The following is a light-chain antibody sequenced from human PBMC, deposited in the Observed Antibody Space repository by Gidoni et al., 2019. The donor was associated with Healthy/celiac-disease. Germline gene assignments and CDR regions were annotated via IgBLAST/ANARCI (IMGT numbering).Light chain of an antibody. Sequence: DLQMTQSPSSRSASVGDRVTITCRESQSISSYLNWYQQKPGKAPKPLICAASSLQSGVPSRLDGSVSGRNFTLANSGLQHGELASSYCPRFGPGTKVEIK. CDR3: PR. CDR2: AAS. CDR1: QSISSY. J-gene: IGKJ3*01. V-gene: IGKV1-39*01.